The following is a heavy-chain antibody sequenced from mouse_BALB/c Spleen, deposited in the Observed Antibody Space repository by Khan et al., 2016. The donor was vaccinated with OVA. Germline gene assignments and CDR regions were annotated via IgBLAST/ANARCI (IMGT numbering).Heavy chain of an antibody. CDR2: IWSDGST. J-gene: IGHJ4*01. D-gene: IGHD2-10*01. CDR1: GFSLTNYG. Sequence: VELVESGPGLVAPSQSLSITCTISGFSLTNYGVHWVRQPPGKGLEWLVVIWSDGSTTYNSALKSRLTTSKDNSESQVFLKMNSLQTDDTAMYFCARQPYYHYNIMDYWGQGTSVTVSS. CDR3: ARQPYYHYNIMDY. V-gene: IGHV2-6-1*01.